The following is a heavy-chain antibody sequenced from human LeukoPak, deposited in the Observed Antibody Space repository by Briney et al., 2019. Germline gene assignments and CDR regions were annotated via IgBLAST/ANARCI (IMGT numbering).Heavy chain of an antibody. Sequence: SETLSLTCTVSGGSISSSSYYWGWIRQPPGKGLEWIGSIYYSGSTYYNPSLKSRVTISVDTSKNQFSLKLSSVTAADTAVYYCASGDCSGGSCGGLYYYYGMDVWGQGTTVTVSS. CDR2: IYYSGST. CDR1: GGSISSSSYY. J-gene: IGHJ6*02. V-gene: IGHV4-39*01. CDR3: ASGDCSGGSCGGLYYYYGMDV. D-gene: IGHD2-15*01.